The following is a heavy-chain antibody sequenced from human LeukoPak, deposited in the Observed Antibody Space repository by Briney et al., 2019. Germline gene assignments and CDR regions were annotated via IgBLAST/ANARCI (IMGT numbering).Heavy chain of an antibody. CDR1: GFTFSSYS. J-gene: IGHJ3*02. CDR2: ISSSSSTI. V-gene: IGHV3-48*01. CDR3: ARENYDFWSDIVDAFDI. Sequence: GGSLRLSCAASGFTFSSYSTNWVRQAPGKRLEWVSYISSSSSTIYYADSVKGRFTISRDNAKNSLYLQMNSLRAEDTAVYYCARENYDFWSDIVDAFDIWGQGTMVTVSS. D-gene: IGHD3-3*01.